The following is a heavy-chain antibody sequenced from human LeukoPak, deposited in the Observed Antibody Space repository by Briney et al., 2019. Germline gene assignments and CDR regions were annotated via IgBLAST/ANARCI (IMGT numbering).Heavy chain of an antibody. D-gene: IGHD4-17*01. CDR1: EYSFTSYW. Sequence: GESLKISCKGSEYSFTSYWIGWVRQMPGKGLEWMGIIYPGDSDTRYSPSFQGQVTISADKSISTAYLQWSSLKASDTAMYYCARSDYGDYDNRYYFDYWGQGTLVTVSS. CDR2: IYPGDSDT. V-gene: IGHV5-51*01. J-gene: IGHJ4*02. CDR3: ARSDYGDYDNRYYFDY.